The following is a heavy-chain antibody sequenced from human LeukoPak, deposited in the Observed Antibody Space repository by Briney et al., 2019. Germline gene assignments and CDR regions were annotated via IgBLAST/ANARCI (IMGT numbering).Heavy chain of an antibody. CDR3: ARLKGYDILTGYFDY. V-gene: IGHV5-51*01. J-gene: IGHJ4*02. CDR2: IYPGDSDT. D-gene: IGHD3-9*01. CDR1: GYSFTSSW. Sequence: HGESLKISCKGSGYSFTSSWIGWVRQMPGKGLEWMGIIYPGDSDTRYSPSFQGQVTISADKSISTAYLQWSSLKASDTAMYYCARLKGYDILTGYFDYWGQGTLVTVSS.